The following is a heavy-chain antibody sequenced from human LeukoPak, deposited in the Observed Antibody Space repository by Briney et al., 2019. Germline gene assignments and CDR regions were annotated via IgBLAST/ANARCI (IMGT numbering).Heavy chain of an antibody. V-gene: IGHV4-39*01. CDR3: ARQGALMGYFGRLY. CDR1: GGSISSSSYY. Sequence: SETLSLTCTVSGGSISSSSYYWGWIRQPPGKGLEWIGSIYYSGSTYYNPSLKSRVTISVDTSKNQCSLKLSSVTAADTAVNYCARQGALMGYFGRLYWGQGTLVTVS. D-gene: IGHD3-9*01. CDR2: IYYSGST. J-gene: IGHJ4*02.